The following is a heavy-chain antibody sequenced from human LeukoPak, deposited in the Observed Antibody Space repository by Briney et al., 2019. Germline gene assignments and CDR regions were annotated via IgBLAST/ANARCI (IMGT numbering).Heavy chain of an antibody. CDR2: IYHSGST. J-gene: IGHJ4*02. Sequence: SQALSLTCAVSGGSISSGGYSWSWIRQPPGKGLEWIGYIYHSGSTYYNPSLKSRVTISVDRSKNQFSLKLSSVTAADTAVYYCARVKRSGYEYYFDYWGQGTLVTVSS. CDR1: GGSISSGGYS. D-gene: IGHD5-12*01. V-gene: IGHV4-30-2*01. CDR3: ARVKRSGYEYYFDY.